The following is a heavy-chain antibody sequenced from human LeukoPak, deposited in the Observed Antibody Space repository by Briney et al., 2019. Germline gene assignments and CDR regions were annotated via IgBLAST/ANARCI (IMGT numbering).Heavy chain of an antibody. CDR2: ISSSSSYI. V-gene: IGHV3-21*01. CDR3: ASRRGAVAGGIDY. D-gene: IGHD6-19*01. J-gene: IGHJ4*02. Sequence: GGSLRLSCAASGFNVSSNYMTWVRQAPGKGLEWVSSISSSSSYIYYADSLKGRFTISRDNAKNSLYLQMNSLRAEDTAVYYCASRRGAVAGGIDYWGQGTLVTVSS. CDR1: GFNVSSNY.